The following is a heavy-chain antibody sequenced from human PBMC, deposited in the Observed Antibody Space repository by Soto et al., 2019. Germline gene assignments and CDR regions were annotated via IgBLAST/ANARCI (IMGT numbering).Heavy chain of an antibody. CDR2: ISGSGGST. Sequence: GGSLRLSCAASGFTFSSYAMSWVRQAPGKGLEWVSAISGSGGSTYYADSVKGRFTISRDNSKNTLYLQMNSLRAEDTAVYYCAKDRSEGYWGSYRYINDAFDIWGQGTMVTVSS. J-gene: IGHJ3*02. D-gene: IGHD3-16*02. CDR1: GFTFSSYA. V-gene: IGHV3-23*01. CDR3: AKDRSEGYWGSYRYINDAFDI.